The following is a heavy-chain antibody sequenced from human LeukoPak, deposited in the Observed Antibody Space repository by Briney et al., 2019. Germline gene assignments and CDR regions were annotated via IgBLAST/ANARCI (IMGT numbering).Heavy chain of an antibody. V-gene: IGHV3-23*01. D-gene: IGHD3-3*01. CDR2: ISGSGGST. CDR1: GFMFSNFA. Sequence: PGGSLRLSCEASGFMFSNFAMHWVRQAPGKGLQWVSTISGSGGSTYYADSVKGRFTISRDNAKNSLYLQMNSLRAEDTAVYYCARRITIFGVVSYYFDYWGQGTLVTVSS. CDR3: ARRITIFGVVSYYFDY. J-gene: IGHJ4*02.